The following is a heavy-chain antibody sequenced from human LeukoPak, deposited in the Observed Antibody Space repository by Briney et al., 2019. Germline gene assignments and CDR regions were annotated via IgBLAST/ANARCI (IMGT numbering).Heavy chain of an antibody. CDR2: IRYDGSNK. CDR1: GFTFSTYT. V-gene: IGHV3-30*02. CDR3: AKDRTPYGGNSVGAFDI. D-gene: IGHD4-23*01. Sequence: GGSLRLSCAASGFTFSTYTMNWVRQAPGKGLEWVAFIRYDGSNKYYADSVKGRFTISRDNSKNTLYLQMNSLRAEDTAVYYCAKDRTPYGGNSVGAFDIWGQGTMVTVSS. J-gene: IGHJ3*02.